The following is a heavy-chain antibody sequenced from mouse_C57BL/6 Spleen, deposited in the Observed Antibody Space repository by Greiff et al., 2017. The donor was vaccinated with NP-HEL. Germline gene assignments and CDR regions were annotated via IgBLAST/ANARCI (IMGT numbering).Heavy chain of an antibody. CDR3: AKITTVVAEDTYYFDY. D-gene: IGHD1-1*01. J-gene: IGHJ2*01. CDR1: GYAFSSYW. V-gene: IGHV1-80*01. CDR2: IYPGDGDT. Sequence: VQLQQSGAELVKPGASVKISCKASGYAFSSYWMNWVKQRPGKGLEWIGQIYPGDGDTNYNGKFKGKATLTADKSSSTAYMQLSSLTSEDSAVYFCAKITTVVAEDTYYFDYWGQGTTLTVSS.